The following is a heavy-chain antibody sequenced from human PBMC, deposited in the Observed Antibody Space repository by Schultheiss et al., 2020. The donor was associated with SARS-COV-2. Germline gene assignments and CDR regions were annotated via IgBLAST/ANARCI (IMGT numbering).Heavy chain of an antibody. CDR2: ISGSGGRT. Sequence: GESLKISCAASGFTFSSYEMNWVRQAPGKGLEWVSSISGSGGRTYYADSVKGRFTISRDDAKNSLYLQMNSLRVEDTAVFYCAREMTTSFDWSLQAPDYWGQGTLVTVSS. CDR3: AREMTTSFDWSLQAPDY. D-gene: IGHD3-9*01. V-gene: IGHV3-48*03. CDR1: GFTFSSYE. J-gene: IGHJ4*02.